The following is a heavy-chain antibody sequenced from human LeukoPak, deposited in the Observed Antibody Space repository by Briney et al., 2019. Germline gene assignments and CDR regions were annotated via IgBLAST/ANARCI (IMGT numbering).Heavy chain of an antibody. CDR2: IIPILGIA. V-gene: IGHV1-69*04. D-gene: IGHD6-19*01. Sequence: SVTVSCTASGGTFSSYAISWVRQAPGQGLEWMGRIIPILGIANYAQKFQGRVTITADKSTSTAYMELSSLRSEDTAVYYCARLEGYSSGWFDYWGQGTLVTVSS. CDR3: ARLEGYSSGWFDY. J-gene: IGHJ4*02. CDR1: GGTFSSYA.